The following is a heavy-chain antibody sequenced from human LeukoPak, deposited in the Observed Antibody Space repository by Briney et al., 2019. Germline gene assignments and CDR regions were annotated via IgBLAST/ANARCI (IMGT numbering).Heavy chain of an antibody. CDR2: ISAYNGNT. CDR1: GYTFTSYG. J-gene: IGHJ4*02. V-gene: IGHV1-18*01. CDR3: ARSRLRYFDWLDYYFDY. D-gene: IGHD3-9*01. Sequence: ASVKVSCKASGYTFTSYGISWVRQAPGQGLEWMGWISAYNGNTNYAQKLQGRVTMTTDTSTSTAYMELRSLRSDDTAVYYCARSRLRYFDWLDYYFDYWGQGTLVTVSS.